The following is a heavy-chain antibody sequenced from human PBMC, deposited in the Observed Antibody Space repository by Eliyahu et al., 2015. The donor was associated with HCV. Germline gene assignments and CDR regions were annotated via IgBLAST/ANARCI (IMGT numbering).Heavy chain of an antibody. Sequence: QVQLQQWGAGLLKLSETLSLTCAVYGXSFSGYYWXWIRQPPGKGLEWIGEINHSGXTNYNPSLKSRVTISVDTSKNQFSLKLSSVTAADTAVYYCARGITIFGVVILPYYYYGMDVWGQGTTVTVSS. J-gene: IGHJ6*02. CDR1: GXSFSGYY. D-gene: IGHD3-3*01. CDR3: ARGITIFGVVILPYYYYGMDV. V-gene: IGHV4-34*01. CDR2: INHSGXT.